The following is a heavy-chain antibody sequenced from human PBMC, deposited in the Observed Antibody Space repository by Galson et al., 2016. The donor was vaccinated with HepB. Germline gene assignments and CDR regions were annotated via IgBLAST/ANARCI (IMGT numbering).Heavy chain of an antibody. D-gene: IGHD2/OR15-2a*01. CDR3: AGLTFYNYFDY. CDR2: ISSSSSSI. CDR1: GFTFSSYS. J-gene: IGHJ4*02. Sequence: SLRLSCAASGFTFSSYSMNWVRQAPGKGLEWVSYISSSSSSIYYADSVKGRFTISRDNAKNSLYLQMNSLRAADTAVYYCAGLTFYNYFDYWGQGTLVTVSS. V-gene: IGHV3-48*01.